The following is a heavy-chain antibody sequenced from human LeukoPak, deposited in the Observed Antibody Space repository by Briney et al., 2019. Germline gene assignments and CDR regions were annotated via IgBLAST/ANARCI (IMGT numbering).Heavy chain of an antibody. D-gene: IGHD6-19*01. CDR3: ARELRWLVPGNNNWFDP. CDR2: IYYSGST. V-gene: IGHV4-59*01. J-gene: IGHJ5*02. CDR1: GGSISSYY. Sequence: SETLSLTCTVSGGSISSYYWSWIRQPPGKGLECIGYIYYSGSTNYNPSLKSRVTISVDTSKNQFSLKLSSVTAADTAVYYCARELRWLVPGNNNWFDPWGQGTLVTVSS.